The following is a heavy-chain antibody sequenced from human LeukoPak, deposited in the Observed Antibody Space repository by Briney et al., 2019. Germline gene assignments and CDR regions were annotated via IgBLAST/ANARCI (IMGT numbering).Heavy chain of an antibody. D-gene: IGHD3-10*01. CDR3: ARDASGSYPLYFDY. CDR2: ISSSSSHI. CDR1: GFTFSSYW. Sequence: GGSLRLSCAASGFTFSSYWMHWVRHAPGKGLVWVSSISSSSSHIYYADSVKGRFTISRDNAKNSLYLQMNSLRAEDTAVYYCARDASGSYPLYFDYWGQGTLVTVSS. J-gene: IGHJ4*02. V-gene: IGHV3-21*01.